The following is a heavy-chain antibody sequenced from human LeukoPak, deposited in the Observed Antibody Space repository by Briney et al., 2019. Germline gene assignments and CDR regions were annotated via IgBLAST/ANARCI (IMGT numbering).Heavy chain of an antibody. V-gene: IGHV5-51*01. Sequence: GESLKISCKCSGYSFTNYWIGWVRPMPGKGLEWVGIIYPGDSDTRYSPSFQGQVTISADKSISTAYLQWSSLKASDTAMYYCARRRSSSFLDAFDIWGQATMVTVSS. J-gene: IGHJ3*02. D-gene: IGHD6-13*01. CDR3: ARRRSSSFLDAFDI. CDR1: GYSFTNYW. CDR2: IYPGDSDT.